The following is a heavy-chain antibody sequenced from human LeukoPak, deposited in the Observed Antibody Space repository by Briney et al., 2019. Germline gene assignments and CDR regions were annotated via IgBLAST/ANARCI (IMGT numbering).Heavy chain of an antibody. J-gene: IGHJ5*02. D-gene: IGHD6-19*01. V-gene: IGHV4-59*08. CDR3: ARHSSGLVPWFDP. Sequence: PSETLSLTCTVSGGSISSYYWSWIRQPPGKGLEWIGYIYYSGSTNYNPSLKSRVTISVDTSKNQFSLKLSSVTAADTAVYYCARHSSGLVPWFDPWGQGTLVTVSS. CDR2: IYYSGST. CDR1: GGSISSYY.